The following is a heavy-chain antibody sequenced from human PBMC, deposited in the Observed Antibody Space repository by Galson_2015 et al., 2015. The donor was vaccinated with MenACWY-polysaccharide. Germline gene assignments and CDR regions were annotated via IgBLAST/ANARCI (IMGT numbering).Heavy chain of an antibody. V-gene: IGHV4-39*01. D-gene: IGHD2-15*01. CDR2: ISCSGST. J-gene: IGHJ6*02. CDR3: GSRLAQVGIAGYGYGMDV. Sequence: SETLSLTCTVSGGSISSSNYYWGWIRQSPEKGLEWIGTISCSGSTYYNPSLKSRVTISVDTSKNQFSLKLSSVTAADTAGYYCGSRLAQVGIAGYGYGMDVWGQGTTVTVSS. CDR1: GGSISSSNYY.